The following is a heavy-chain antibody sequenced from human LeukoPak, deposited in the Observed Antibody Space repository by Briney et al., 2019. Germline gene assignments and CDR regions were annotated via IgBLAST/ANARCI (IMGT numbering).Heavy chain of an antibody. Sequence: SETLSLTCAVYGGSFSGYYWSWIRQAPGKGLEWIGEINHSGSSNYNPSFESRVTISVATPKTHFSLKLSSVTPADMALYSCARAPSRYDVLTGYYGGWFDSWGQGTLVTVSS. D-gene: IGHD3-9*01. CDR3: ARAPSRYDVLTGYYGGWFDS. CDR1: GGSFSGYY. V-gene: IGHV4-34*01. CDR2: INHSGSS. J-gene: IGHJ5*01.